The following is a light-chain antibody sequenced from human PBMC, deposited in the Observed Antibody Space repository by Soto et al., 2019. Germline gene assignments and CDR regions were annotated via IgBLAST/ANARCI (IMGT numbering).Light chain of an antibody. CDR3: LRYSSSQWT. CDR2: GAS. CDR1: QSVSSNY. V-gene: IGKV3-20*01. J-gene: IGKJ1*01. Sequence: EIGLTQSPCTLSLSPGERATLSCRASQSVSSNYLAWYQQKPGQAPRLLIFGASNRATGIPARFSGSGSGTDFTLTITGLEPEDFAVYFCLRYSSSQWTFGQGTQVDIK.